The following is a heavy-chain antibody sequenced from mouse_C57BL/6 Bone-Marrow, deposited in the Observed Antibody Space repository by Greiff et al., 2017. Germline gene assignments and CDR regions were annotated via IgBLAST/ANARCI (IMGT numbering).Heavy chain of an antibody. D-gene: IGHD2-1*01. CDR2: IYPGSGST. CDR3: ARGNYWYFDV. CDR1: GYTFTSYW. J-gene: IGHJ1*03. Sequence: QVQLQQPGAELVKPGASVKMSCKASGYTFTSYWITWVKQRPGQGLEWIGDIYPGSGSTKYNEKFKSKATLTVDTSSSTAYMQLSSLTSEDSAVDYCARGNYWYFDVWGTGTTVTVSS. V-gene: IGHV1-55*01.